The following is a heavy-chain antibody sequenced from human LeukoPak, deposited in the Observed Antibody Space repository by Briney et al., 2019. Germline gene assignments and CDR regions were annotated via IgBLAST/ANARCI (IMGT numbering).Heavy chain of an antibody. CDR1: GYSFTSYW. Sequence: GESLKISCKGSGYSFTSYWIGWVRQMPGKGLEWMGIIYPGDSDTRYSPSFQGQVTISADKSISTAYLQWSSLKASDTAMYYCARRPLLDYYDSSGYRPWAIDIWGQGTMVTVSS. CDR3: ARRPLLDYYDSSGYRPWAIDI. J-gene: IGHJ3*02. V-gene: IGHV5-51*01. D-gene: IGHD3-22*01. CDR2: IYPGDSDT.